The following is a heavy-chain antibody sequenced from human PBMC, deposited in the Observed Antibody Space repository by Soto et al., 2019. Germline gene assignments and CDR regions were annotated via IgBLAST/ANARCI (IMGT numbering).Heavy chain of an antibody. D-gene: IGHD6-6*01. Sequence: SETLSLTCAVYGGSFSGYYWSWIRQPPGKGLEWIGEINHSGSTNYNPSLKSRVTISVDTSKNQFSLKLSSVTAADTAVYYCARATKIAARPYYYYYYYMDVWGKGTTVTVS. J-gene: IGHJ6*03. CDR2: INHSGST. V-gene: IGHV4-34*01. CDR3: ARATKIAARPYYYYYYYMDV. CDR1: GGSFSGYY.